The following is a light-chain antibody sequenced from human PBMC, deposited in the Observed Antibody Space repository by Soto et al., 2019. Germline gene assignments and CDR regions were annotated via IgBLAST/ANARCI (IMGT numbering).Light chain of an antibody. J-gene: IGLJ2*01. Sequence: QSALTQPASVSGSPGQSITISCTGTSSDVGGNYVSFYVSWYQQHPRKVPKLIMYDDDDRPSGVSNRFSGSKSGSPASLTISGLQAQDEADYYCNSYANSRTVIFGGGTKLTVL. CDR1: SSDVGGNYVSFY. CDR3: NSYANSRTVI. V-gene: IGLV2-14*03. CDR2: DDD.